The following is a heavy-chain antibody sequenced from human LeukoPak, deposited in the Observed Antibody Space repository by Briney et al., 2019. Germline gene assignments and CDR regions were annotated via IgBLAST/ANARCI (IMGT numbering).Heavy chain of an antibody. CDR1: GDSFSNYY. CDR2: VYYSGST. V-gene: IGHV4-59*12. CDR3: ARDGTGDYFDY. Sequence: SETLSLTCSVSGDSFSNYYWTWIRQPPGKGLEWIGYVYYSGSTNYNPSLKTRLHLSVDTSKNRFSLKLSSVTAADTAVYYCARDGTGDYFDYWGQGALVTVSS. D-gene: IGHD3-10*01. J-gene: IGHJ4*02.